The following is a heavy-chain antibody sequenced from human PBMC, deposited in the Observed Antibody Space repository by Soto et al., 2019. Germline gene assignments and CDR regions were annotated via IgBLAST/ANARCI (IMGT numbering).Heavy chain of an antibody. D-gene: IGHD3-22*01. Sequence: PGGSLRLSCAASGFTFSSYAMSWVRQAPGKGLEWVSAISGSGGSTYYADSVKGRFTISRDNSKNTLYLQMNSLRAEDTAVYYCAKDRGTMIVVINWFDPWGQGTMVTVSS. J-gene: IGHJ5*02. V-gene: IGHV3-23*01. CDR1: GFTFSSYA. CDR3: AKDRGTMIVVINWFDP. CDR2: ISGSGGST.